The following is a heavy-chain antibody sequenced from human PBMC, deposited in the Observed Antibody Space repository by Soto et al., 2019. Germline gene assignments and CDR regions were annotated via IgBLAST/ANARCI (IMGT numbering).Heavy chain of an antibody. V-gene: IGHV3-30-3*01. Sequence: GGSLRLSCAASGFTFSSYAMHWVRQAPGKGLEWVAVISYDGSNKYYADSVKGRFTISRDNSKNTLYLQMNSLRAEDTAVYYCARGEVYSSSWYAIHYYYYYGMDVWGQGTTVTVSS. CDR2: ISYDGSNK. CDR1: GFTFSSYA. D-gene: IGHD6-13*01. J-gene: IGHJ6*02. CDR3: ARGEVYSSSWYAIHYYYYYGMDV.